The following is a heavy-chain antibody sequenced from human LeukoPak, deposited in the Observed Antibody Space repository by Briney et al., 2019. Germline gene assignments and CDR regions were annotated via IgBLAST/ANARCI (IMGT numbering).Heavy chain of an antibody. CDR2: IKQDGSEK. Sequence: PGGSLRLSCAASGFTFSSYWMSWARQAPGKGLEWVANIKQDGSEKYYVDSVKGRFTISRDNAKNSLYLQMNSLRAEDTAVYYCARDIGAYYGSGSNWFDPWGQGTLVTVSS. CDR3: ARDIGAYYGSGSNWFDP. CDR1: GFTFSSYW. J-gene: IGHJ5*02. V-gene: IGHV3-7*01. D-gene: IGHD3-10*01.